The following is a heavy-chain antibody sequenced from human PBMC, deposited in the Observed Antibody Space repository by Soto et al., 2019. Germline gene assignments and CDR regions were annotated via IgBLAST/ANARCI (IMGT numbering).Heavy chain of an antibody. CDR2: IYHSGST. V-gene: IGHV4-30-2*01. Sequence: SETLSLTCAVSGGSISSGGYSWSWIRQPPGKGLEWIGYIYHSGSTYYNPSLKSRVTISVDRSKNQFSLKLSSVTAADTAVYYCARVANYYDSSGYYLHDAFDIWGQGTMVTV. J-gene: IGHJ3*02. CDR3: ARVANYYDSSGYYLHDAFDI. D-gene: IGHD3-22*01. CDR1: GGSISSGGYS.